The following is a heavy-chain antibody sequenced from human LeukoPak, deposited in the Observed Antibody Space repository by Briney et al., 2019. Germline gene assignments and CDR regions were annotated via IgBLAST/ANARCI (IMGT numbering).Heavy chain of an antibody. CDR2: IYPGDSDT. J-gene: IGHJ4*02. CDR1: GYRLTNYW. Sequence: GESLKTSWKGSGYRLTNYWIGRVRQMPGTGLEWMGIIYPGDSDTRYSPSSQRRVTISVDKSTNTDYLQWSSLKAAADAMNYCVHGGELLSGRVDYWGQGTLVTVSS. V-gene: IGHV5-51*01. CDR3: VHGGELLSGRVDY. D-gene: IGHD1-7*01.